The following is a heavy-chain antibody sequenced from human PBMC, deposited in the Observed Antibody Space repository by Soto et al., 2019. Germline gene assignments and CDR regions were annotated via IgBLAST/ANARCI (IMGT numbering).Heavy chain of an antibody. Sequence: VASVKVSCKASGYTFTSYYMHWVRQAPGQGLEWMGIINPSGGSTSCAQKFQGRVTMTRDTSTSTVYMELSSLRSEDTAVYYCARGLDHSQAMLWFGDGTMDVWGKGTTVTVSS. D-gene: IGHD3-10*01. CDR3: ARGLDHSQAMLWFGDGTMDV. V-gene: IGHV1-46*03. J-gene: IGHJ6*03. CDR2: INPSGGST. CDR1: GYTFTSYY.